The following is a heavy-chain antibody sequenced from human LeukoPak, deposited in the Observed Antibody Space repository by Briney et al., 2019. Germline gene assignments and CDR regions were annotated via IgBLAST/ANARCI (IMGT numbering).Heavy chain of an antibody. D-gene: IGHD6-13*01. CDR1: GFTFSDYY. CDR2: ISNSGNSI. J-gene: IGHJ4*02. V-gene: IGHV3-11*04. CDR3: ATSFIGSSGTFDY. Sequence: GGSLRLSCAASGFTFSDYYMNWIRQAPGKGLEWISYISNSGNSIYQADSVKGRFTISRDNAENSVSLQMDSLRAEDTAVYYCATSFIGSSGTFDYWGRGTLVTVSS.